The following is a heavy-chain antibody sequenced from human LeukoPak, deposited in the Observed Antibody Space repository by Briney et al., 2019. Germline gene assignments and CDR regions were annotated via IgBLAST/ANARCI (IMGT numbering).Heavy chain of an antibody. CDR1: GVSISSGSSY. CDR3: ARETAAYFDY. Sequence: SQTLSLTCTVSGVSISSGSSYWSWIRQPAGEGLEWIGRIYTSGRTNYNPSLKSRVTISVDTSKNQFSLKLSSVTAADTAVYYCARETAAYFDYWGQGTLVTVSS. CDR2: IYTSGRT. J-gene: IGHJ4*02. V-gene: IGHV4-61*02. D-gene: IGHD1-14*01.